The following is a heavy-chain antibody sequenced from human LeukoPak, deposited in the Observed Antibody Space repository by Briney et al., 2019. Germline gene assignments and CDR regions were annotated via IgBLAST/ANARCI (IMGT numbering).Heavy chain of an antibody. CDR1: GGSISSYY. CDR3: ARSYSSGFFDY. V-gene: IGHV4-59*01. J-gene: IGHJ4*02. D-gene: IGHD6-25*01. CDR2: IYYSGST. Sequence: PSETLSLTCIVSGGSISSYYWSWIRQPPGKGLEWIGNIYYSGSTNYNPSLKSRVTISVDTSKNQFSLKLISVTSADTAVYYCARSYSSGFFDYWGQGTLVTVSS.